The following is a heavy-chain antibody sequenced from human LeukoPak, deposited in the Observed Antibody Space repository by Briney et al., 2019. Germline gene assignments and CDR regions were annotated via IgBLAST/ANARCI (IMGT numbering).Heavy chain of an antibody. D-gene: IGHD3-3*02. CDR1: GGSFSGYY. J-gene: IGHJ6*03. CDR2: INHSGST. Sequence: SETLSLTCAVYGGSFSGYYWSWIRQPPGKGLEWIGEINHSGSTNYNPSLKSRVTISVDTSKNQFSLKLSSVTAADTAVYYCARAVIYHYYYYYMDVWGKGTTVTVSS. CDR3: ARAVIYHYYYYYMDV. V-gene: IGHV4-34*01.